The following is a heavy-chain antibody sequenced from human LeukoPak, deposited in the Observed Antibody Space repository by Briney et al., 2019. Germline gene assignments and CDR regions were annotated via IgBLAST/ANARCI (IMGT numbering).Heavy chain of an antibody. V-gene: IGHV1-18*04. D-gene: IGHD3-3*01. CDR1: GYTFTGYY. Sequence: ASVKVSCKASGYTFTGYYMHWVRQAPGQGLEWMGWVSAYNGNTNYAQKLQCRITMTTDTSTSTAYMELRSLRSDDTAVYYCAREMGPLDDFWRGYFPYWGQGTLVTVSS. CDR3: AREMGPLDDFWRGYFPY. CDR2: VSAYNGNT. J-gene: IGHJ4*02.